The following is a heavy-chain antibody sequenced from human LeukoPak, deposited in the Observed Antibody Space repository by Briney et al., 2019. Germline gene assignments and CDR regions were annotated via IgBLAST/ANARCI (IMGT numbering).Heavy chain of an antibody. CDR3: ASWNIQLWSLGTNAFDV. J-gene: IGHJ3*01. V-gene: IGHV1-69*06. Sequence: SVKVSCKASGGTFSSYAISWVRQAPGQGLEWMGGIIPIFGTANYAQKFQGRVTITAGKSTSTAYMELSSLRSEDTAVYYCASWNIQLWSLGTNAFDVWGQGTMVTVSS. CDR2: IIPIFGTA. D-gene: IGHD5-18*01. CDR1: GGTFSSYA.